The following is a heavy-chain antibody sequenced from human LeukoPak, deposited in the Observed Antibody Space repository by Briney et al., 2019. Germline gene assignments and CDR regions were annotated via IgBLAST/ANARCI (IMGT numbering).Heavy chain of an antibody. CDR1: GFTFSSYE. CDR2: ISSGGSTI. V-gene: IGHV3-48*03. CDR3: ARRYCSSTSCTLDY. D-gene: IGHD2-2*01. Sequence: GGSLRLSCAASGFTFSSYEMNWVRQAPGKGLEWVSYISSGGSTIYHADSVKGRFTISRDNAKNSLCLQVNSLRAEDTAVYYCARRYCSSTSCTLDYWGQGTLVTVTS. J-gene: IGHJ4*02.